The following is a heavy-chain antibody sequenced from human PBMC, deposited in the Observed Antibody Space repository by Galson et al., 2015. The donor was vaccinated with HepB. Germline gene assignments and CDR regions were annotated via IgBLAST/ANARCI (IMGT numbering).Heavy chain of an antibody. CDR1: GFTFSSYA. CDR2: ISYDGSNK. V-gene: IGHV3-30-3*01. J-gene: IGHJ4*02. D-gene: IGHD1-26*01. CDR3: ARDPTSGSCRFFDY. Sequence: SLRLSCAASGFTFSSYAMHWVRQAPGKGLEWVAVISYDGSNKYYADSVKGRFTISRDNSKNTLYLQMNSLRAEDTAVYYCARDPTSGSCRFFDYWGQGTLVTVSS.